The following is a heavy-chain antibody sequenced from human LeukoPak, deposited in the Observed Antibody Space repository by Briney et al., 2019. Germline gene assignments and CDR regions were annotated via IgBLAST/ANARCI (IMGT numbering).Heavy chain of an antibody. J-gene: IGHJ5*02. D-gene: IGHD3-10*01. CDR2: ISAYNGNT. CDR1: GYTFTSYG. CDR3: ARDEAPSPGNHNNWFDP. V-gene: IGHV1-18*01. Sequence: ASVKVSCKASGYTFTSYGISWVRQAPGQGLERMGWISAYNGNTNYAQKLQGRVTMTTDTSTSTAYMELRSLRSDDTAVYYCARDEAPSPGNHNNWFDPWGQGTLVTVSS.